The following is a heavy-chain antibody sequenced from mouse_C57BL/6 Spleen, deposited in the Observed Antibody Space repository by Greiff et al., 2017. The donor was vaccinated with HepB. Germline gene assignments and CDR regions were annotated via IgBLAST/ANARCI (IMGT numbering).Heavy chain of an antibody. CDR2: IWSGGST. CDR1: GFSLTSYG. J-gene: IGHJ2*01. V-gene: IGHV2-2*01. Sequence: QVQLQQSGPGLVQPSQSLSITCTVSGFSLTSYGVHWVRQSPGKGLEWLGVIWSGGSTDYNAAFISRLSISKDNSKSQVFFKMNSLQADDTAIYYCAREEGDYFDYWGQGTTLTVSS. CDR3: AREEGDYFDY.